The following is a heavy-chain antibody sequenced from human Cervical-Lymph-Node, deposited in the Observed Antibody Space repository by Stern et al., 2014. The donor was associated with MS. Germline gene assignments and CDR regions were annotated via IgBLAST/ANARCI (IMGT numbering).Heavy chain of an antibody. V-gene: IGHV1-46*03. J-gene: IGHJ4*02. CDR1: GYTFSSCY. D-gene: IGHD2-21*01. Sequence: VQLVESGAEVKKPGASVKVSCKASGYTFSSCYMHWVRQAPGQGLEWMGIINPNGGGTTYAQKFQGRITMTRDTSTSTVYMELSSLKSEDTAMYYCARSIIVVSYYDYWGQGTPVTVSS. CDR2: INPNGGGT. CDR3: ARSIIVVSYYDY.